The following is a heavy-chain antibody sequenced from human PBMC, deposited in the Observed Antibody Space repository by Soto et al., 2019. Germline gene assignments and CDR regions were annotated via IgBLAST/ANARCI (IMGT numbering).Heavy chain of an antibody. Sequence: QVQLVQSGAEVKKPGSSVKVSCKASGGTFSRYTFTWVRQAPGQGLEWMGRIIPIVDIPNYAQKFQGRVTITADKSTSPAEMELSRLTSDDTAVYYCASHFTGVLVLGTSPPGGENFGCDVWGQGTTVSVS. CDR1: GGTFSRYT. D-gene: IGHD2-8*02. CDR3: ASHFTGVLVLGTSPPGGENFGCDV. J-gene: IGHJ6*02. CDR2: IIPIVDIP. V-gene: IGHV1-69*02.